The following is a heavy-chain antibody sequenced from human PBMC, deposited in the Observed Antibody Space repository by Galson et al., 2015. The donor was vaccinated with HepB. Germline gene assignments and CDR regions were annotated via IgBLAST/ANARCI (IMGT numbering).Heavy chain of an antibody. Sequence: SLRLSCAASGFTFSSYAMHWVRQAPGKGLEWVAVVSYDGSNKYYADSVKGRFTISRDNSKNTLYLQMNSLRAEDTAVYYCARDSGMVRGGDLDYWGQGTLVTVSS. D-gene: IGHD3-10*01. J-gene: IGHJ4*02. CDR3: ARDSGMVRGGDLDY. CDR2: VSYDGSNK. CDR1: GFTFSSYA. V-gene: IGHV3-30*04.